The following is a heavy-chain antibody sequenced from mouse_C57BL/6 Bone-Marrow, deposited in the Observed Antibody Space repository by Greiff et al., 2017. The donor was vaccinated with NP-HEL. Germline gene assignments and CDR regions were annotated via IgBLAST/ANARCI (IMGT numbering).Heavy chain of an antibody. D-gene: IGHD3-2*02. CDR2: IYPGDGDT. CDR1: GYAFSSSW. Sequence: QVQLQQSGPELVKPGASVKISCKASGYAFSSSWMNWVKQRPGKGLEWIGRIYPGDGDTNYNGKFKGKATLTADKSSSTAYMQLSSLTSEDSAVYFCARNAQATHAMDYWGQGTSVTVSS. CDR3: ARNAQATHAMDY. J-gene: IGHJ4*01. V-gene: IGHV1-82*01.